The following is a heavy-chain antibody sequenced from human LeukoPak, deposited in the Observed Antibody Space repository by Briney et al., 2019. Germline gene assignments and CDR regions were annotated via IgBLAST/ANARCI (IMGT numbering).Heavy chain of an antibody. CDR1: GFTSSSYG. D-gene: IGHD2-2*01. CDR2: IWYDGSNK. CDR3: ARSPYCSSTSCYHFNWFDP. J-gene: IGHJ5*02. V-gene: IGHV3-33*01. Sequence: PGGSLRLSCAASGFTSSSYGMHWVRQAPGKGLEWVAVIWYDGSNKYYADTVKGRFTISRDNSKNTLYLQMNSLRAEDTAVYYCARSPYCSSTSCYHFNWFDPWGQGTLVTVSS.